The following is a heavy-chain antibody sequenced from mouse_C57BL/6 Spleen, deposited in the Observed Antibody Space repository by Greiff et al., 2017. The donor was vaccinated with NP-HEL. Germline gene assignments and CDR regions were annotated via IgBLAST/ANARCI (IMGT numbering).Heavy chain of an antibody. J-gene: IGHJ3*01. CDR1: GYAFSSYW. CDR2: IYPGDGDT. D-gene: IGHD1-1*01. Sequence: VKLQESGAELVKPGASVKISCKASGYAFSSYWMNWVKQRPGKGLEWIGQIYPGDGDTNYNGKFKGKATLTADKSSSTAYMQLSSLTSEDSAVYFCALLLQFAYWGQGTLVTVSA. CDR3: ALLLQFAY. V-gene: IGHV1-80*01.